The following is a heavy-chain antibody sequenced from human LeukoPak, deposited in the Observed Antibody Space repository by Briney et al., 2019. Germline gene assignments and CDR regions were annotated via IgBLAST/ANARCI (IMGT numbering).Heavy chain of an antibody. CDR1: GYTFTNYY. CDR2: IKPNGGGT. J-gene: IGHJ1*01. CDR3: ARDHFDSSGYYYLLGYFEH. V-gene: IGHV1-46*01. Sequence: ASVKVSCKASGYTFTNYYVHWVRQAPGQGLEWMGIIKPNGGGTSYALKFQGRVTMTRDTSTSTAYMELSSLTSEDTAVYHCARDHFDSSGYYYLLGYFEHWGQGTLVTVSS. D-gene: IGHD3-22*01.